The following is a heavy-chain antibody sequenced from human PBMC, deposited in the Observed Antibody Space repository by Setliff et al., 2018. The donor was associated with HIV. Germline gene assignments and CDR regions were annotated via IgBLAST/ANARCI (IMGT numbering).Heavy chain of an antibody. CDR1: GGSISSSSYY. CDR2: IYYSGST. J-gene: IGHJ6*03. D-gene: IGHD6-13*01. CDR3: ARVSCSSWYSIPRYYYYSMDV. V-gene: IGHV4-39*07. Sequence: SETLSLTCTVSGGSISSSSYYWGWIRQPPGKGLQWIGIIYYSGSTYYNPSLNSRVTMSVDMSKNQFSLKLRSVTAADTAVYYCARVSCSSWYSIPRYYYYSMDVWGNGTTVTVSS.